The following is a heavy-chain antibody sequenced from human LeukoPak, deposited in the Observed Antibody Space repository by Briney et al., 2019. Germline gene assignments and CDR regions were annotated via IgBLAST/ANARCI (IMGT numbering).Heavy chain of an antibody. CDR3: ARACSSTSCY. V-gene: IGHV3-48*04. CDR1: GFAFGIYA. Sequence: GGSLRLSCSASGFAFGIYALNWFRHTPGKGLEWLSYISSTNAIYYADSVKGRFTISRDNAKNSLYLQMNSLRAEDTAVYYCARACSSTSCYWGQGTLVTVSS. D-gene: IGHD2-2*01. J-gene: IGHJ4*02. CDR2: ISSTNAI.